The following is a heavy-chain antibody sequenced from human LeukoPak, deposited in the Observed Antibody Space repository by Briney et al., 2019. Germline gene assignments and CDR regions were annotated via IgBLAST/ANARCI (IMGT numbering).Heavy chain of an antibody. CDR3: ARGSKRSITMILGPDY. D-gene: IGHD3-22*01. V-gene: IGHV4-34*01. Sequence: SETLSLTCAVYGGSFSGYYWSWIRQPPGKGLEWIGEINHSGSTNYNPSLKSRVTISVDTSKNQFSLKLSSVTAADTAVYYCARGSKRSITMILGPDYWGQGTLVTVSS. CDR2: INHSGST. J-gene: IGHJ4*02. CDR1: GGSFSGYY.